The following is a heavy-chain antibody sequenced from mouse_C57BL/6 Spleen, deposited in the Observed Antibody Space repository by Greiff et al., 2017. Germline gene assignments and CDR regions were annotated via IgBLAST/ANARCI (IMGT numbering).Heavy chain of an antibody. D-gene: IGHD3-2*02. CDR3: TRDEDSSGYVAY. CDR1: GFTFSSYA. CDR2: ISSGGDYI. J-gene: IGHJ3*01. Sequence: EVKLMESGEGLVKPGGSLKLSCAASGFTFSSYAMSWVRQTPEKRLEWVAYISSGGDYIYYADTVKGRFTISRDNARNTLYLQRSSLKSEDTAMYYCTRDEDSSGYVAYWGQGTLVTVSA. V-gene: IGHV5-9-1*02.